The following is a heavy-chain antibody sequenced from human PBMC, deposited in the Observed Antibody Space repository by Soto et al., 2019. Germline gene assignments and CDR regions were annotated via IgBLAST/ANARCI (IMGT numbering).Heavy chain of an antibody. CDR3: AVTVTGSRSPLAH. CDR1: GGTFSSNA. CDR2: IIPIYASP. J-gene: IGHJ4*02. D-gene: IGHD3-9*01. V-gene: IGHV1-69*06. Sequence: QVQLVQSGAEVKKPGSSVKVSCKASGGTFSSNAISWVRQTPGQGLEWMGGIIPIYASPNYAQNFQGRVTVTEDKATSTAYLELSRLKFADSDIYYCAVTVTGSRSPLAHWGRGTLAIVSS.